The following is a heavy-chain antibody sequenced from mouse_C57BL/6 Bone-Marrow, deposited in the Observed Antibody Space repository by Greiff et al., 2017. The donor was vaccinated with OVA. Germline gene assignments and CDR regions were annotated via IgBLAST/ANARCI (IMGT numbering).Heavy chain of an antibody. CDR1: GFTFSDYY. J-gene: IGHJ4*01. Sequence: VLLVESGGGLVQPGGSLQLSCAASGFTFSDYYMYWVRQTPEKRLAWVAYLSNGGGSTYYPATVQGRFTISRENAKNTLYLQMSRLKSEDTAMYYCARLSKYVGAKDYWGQGTSVTVSS. V-gene: IGHV5-12*01. CDR3: ARLSKYVGAKDY. D-gene: IGHD2-5*01. CDR2: LSNGGGST.